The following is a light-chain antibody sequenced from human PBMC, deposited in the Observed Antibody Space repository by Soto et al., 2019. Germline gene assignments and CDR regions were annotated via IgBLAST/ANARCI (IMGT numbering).Light chain of an antibody. CDR3: SSYAGSNNYVV. CDR1: SSDIGTYNF. Sequence: QSVLTQPHSASGSPGQSVTISCTGTSSDIGTYNFVSWYQQHPGKAPKLIIYEVTKRPSGVPDRFSGSKSGITASLTVSGLQAEDEADYYCSSYAGSNNYVVFGGGTKLTVL. J-gene: IGLJ2*01. V-gene: IGLV2-8*01. CDR2: EVT.